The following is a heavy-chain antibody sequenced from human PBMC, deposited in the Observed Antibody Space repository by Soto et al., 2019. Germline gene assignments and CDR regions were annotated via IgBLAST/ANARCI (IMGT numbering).Heavy chain of an antibody. Sequence: ASVKVSCKASGYTFTGYYVHWVRQAPGQGLEWMGWINPNSGDTYLAQRFQGRVTMNRDTSIGTAYMELRGLTSDDTAEYYCAKGGARVAAGTRVYQYNAMDGWGRGTTVTVSS. CDR3: AKGGARVAAGTRVYQYNAMDG. D-gene: IGHD6-13*01. V-gene: IGHV1-2*02. J-gene: IGHJ6*02. CDR2: INPNSGDT. CDR1: GYTFTGYY.